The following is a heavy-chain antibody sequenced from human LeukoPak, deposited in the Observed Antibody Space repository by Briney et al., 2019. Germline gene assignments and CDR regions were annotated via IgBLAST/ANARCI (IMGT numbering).Heavy chain of an antibody. J-gene: IGHJ4*02. CDR1: GFTFSNYA. CDR2: ISSNGGST. V-gene: IGHV3-64*01. D-gene: IGHD3-10*01. CDR3: ARAITMVRGVIDY. Sequence: TGGSLRLSCAASGFTFSNYAMHWVRQAPGKGLEYVSAISSNGGSTHYANSVKDRFTISRDNSKNTLYLQMGSLRAEDMAVYYCARAITMVRGVIDYWGQGTLVTVSS.